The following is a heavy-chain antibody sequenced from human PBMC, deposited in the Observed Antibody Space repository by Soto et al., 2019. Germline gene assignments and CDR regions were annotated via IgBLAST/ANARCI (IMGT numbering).Heavy chain of an antibody. CDR2: INPSSGST. J-gene: IGHJ5*02. CDR3: ARSNHYSNRPLWDWLDP. CDR1: GYTFTSYY. D-gene: IGHD4-4*01. V-gene: IGHV1-46*01. Sequence: QVQLVQSGAEVKQPGASVKVSCKASGYTFTSYYIHWVRQAPGQGLEWMGIINPSSGSTSYAQKFQGRVTMTRDMSASTVYMELSSLRSEDTAVYYCARSNHYSNRPLWDWLDPWGQGTLVTVSS.